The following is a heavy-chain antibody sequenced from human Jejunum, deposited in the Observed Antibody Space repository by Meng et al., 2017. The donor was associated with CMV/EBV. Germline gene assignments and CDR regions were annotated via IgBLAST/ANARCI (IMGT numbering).Heavy chain of an antibody. Sequence: SGFTFSSYEMAWVRQAPGKGLEFISFISIGGNAAYYAASVRGRFTISRDDAKSSVFLQMNSLRVEDTALYYCVREDPLPPQYFDLWGQGTLVTVSS. V-gene: IGHV3-48*03. CDR1: GFTFSSYE. CDR3: VREDPLPPQYFDL. J-gene: IGHJ4*02. CDR2: ISIGGNAA. D-gene: IGHD2-2*01.